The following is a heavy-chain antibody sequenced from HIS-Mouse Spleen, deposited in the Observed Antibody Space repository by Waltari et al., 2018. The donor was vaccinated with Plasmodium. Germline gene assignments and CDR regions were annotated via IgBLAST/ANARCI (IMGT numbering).Heavy chain of an antibody. J-gene: IGHJ2*01. V-gene: IGHV4-34*01. CDR1: GGSFSGYY. CDR2: INHSGRT. CDR3: ARVTSSGVYWYFDL. D-gene: IGHD3-3*01. Sequence: QVQLQQWGAGLLKSSETLSLTCAVYGGSFSGYYWSWIRQPPGKGLEWIGEINHSGRTNYNPSLKSRVTISVDTSKNQFSLKLSSVTAADTAVYYCARVTSSGVYWYFDLWGRGTLVTVSS.